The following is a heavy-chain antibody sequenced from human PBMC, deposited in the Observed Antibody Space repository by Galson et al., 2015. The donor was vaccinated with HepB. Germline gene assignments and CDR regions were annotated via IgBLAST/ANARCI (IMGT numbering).Heavy chain of an antibody. Sequence: SLRLSCAASGFTFSSYGMHWVRQAPGKGLEWVAVISYDGSNKYYADSVKGRFTISRDNSKNTLYLQMNSLRAEDTAVYYCAKAGGPEIGGVPAIWRGRDVWGPGTPVPVSS. CDR1: GFTFSSYG. J-gene: IGHJ6*02. D-gene: IGHD2-2*01. CDR2: ISYDGSNK. V-gene: IGHV3-30*18. CDR3: AKAGGPEIGGVPAIWRGRDV.